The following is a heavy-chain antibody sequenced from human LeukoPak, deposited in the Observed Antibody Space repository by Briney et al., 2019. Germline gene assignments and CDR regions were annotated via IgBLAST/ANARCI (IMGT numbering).Heavy chain of an antibody. V-gene: IGHV1-18*01. Sequence: ASVKVSCKASGYTFTSYGISWVRQAPGQGLEWMGWISAYNGNTNYAQKLQGRATMTTDTSTSTAYMELRSLRSDDTAVYYCARDRVDFWSGYSTPGYWGQGTLVTVSS. CDR3: ARDRVDFWSGYSTPGY. J-gene: IGHJ4*02. CDR2: ISAYNGNT. D-gene: IGHD3-3*01. CDR1: GYTFTSYG.